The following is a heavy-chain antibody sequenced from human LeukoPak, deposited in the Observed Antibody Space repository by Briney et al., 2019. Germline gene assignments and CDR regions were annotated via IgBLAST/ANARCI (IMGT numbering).Heavy chain of an antibody. Sequence: SSETLSLTCTVSGASISSSSYYWSWIRQPPGKGLEWIGYIYYSGSTNYNPSLKSRVTISVDTSKNQFSLKLSSVTAADTAVYYCARLVDILTGYDRYYYYYGMDVWGQGTTVTVSS. J-gene: IGHJ6*02. CDR1: GASISSSSYY. CDR2: IYYSGST. D-gene: IGHD3-9*01. CDR3: ARLVDILTGYDRYYYYYGMDV. V-gene: IGHV4-61*05.